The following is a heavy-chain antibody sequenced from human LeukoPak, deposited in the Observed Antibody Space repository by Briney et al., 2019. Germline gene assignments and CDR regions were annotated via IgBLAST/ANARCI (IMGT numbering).Heavy chain of an antibody. V-gene: IGHV3-23*01. Sequence: GGSLRLSCAASGFTFSSYAMSWVRQAPGKGLEWVSAITGSGGSTYYADSVKGRFTISRDNSKNTLFLQMNSLRAEDTAVYYCAKDSYSNNWYNWFDPWGQGILVTVSS. CDR1: GFTFSSYA. D-gene: IGHD6-13*01. CDR2: ITGSGGST. J-gene: IGHJ5*02. CDR3: AKDSYSNNWYNWFDP.